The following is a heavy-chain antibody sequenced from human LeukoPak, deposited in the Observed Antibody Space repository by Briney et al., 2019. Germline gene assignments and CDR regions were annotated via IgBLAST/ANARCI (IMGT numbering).Heavy chain of an antibody. CDR1: GDPINSLDL. CDR2: MYLSGTT. D-gene: IGHD3-22*01. CDR3: ARSHYYDSSGSQNNWFDP. J-gene: IGHJ5*02. Sequence: PSETLSLTCTVSGDPINSLDLWSWVRQPPGKGLEWIGEMYLSGTTHSNPSVKSRVTISIDKSKNQFFLNLSSVTAADTAIYYCARSHYYDSSGSQNNWFDPWGQGTLVTVSS. V-gene: IGHV4-4*02.